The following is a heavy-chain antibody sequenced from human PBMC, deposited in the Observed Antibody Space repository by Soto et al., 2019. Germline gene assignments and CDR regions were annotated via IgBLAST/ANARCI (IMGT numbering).Heavy chain of an antibody. CDR3: AREGGRYQGGACDI. J-gene: IGHJ3*02. D-gene: IGHD3-16*02. CDR2: VNPHNVDT. V-gene: IGHV1-18*01. Sequence: QVQLVQSGAEVIKPGASVKVSCKASGYRFTMYGISWVRQATGQGLERMGWVNPHNVDTNYAQKRQGRVTMTTDTSTTTAYMELRSLRSDDTAVYYCAREGGRYQGGACDIWGQGTMVTVSS. CDR1: GYRFTMYG.